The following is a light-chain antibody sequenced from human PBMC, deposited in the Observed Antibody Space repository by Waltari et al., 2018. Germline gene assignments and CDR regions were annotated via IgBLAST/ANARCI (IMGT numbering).Light chain of an antibody. CDR1: NLGGKY. CDR2: QDN. CDR3: QSWDSDLT. J-gene: IGLJ2*01. V-gene: IGLV3-1*01. Sequence: SYEVTQPPSVSVSPGQTATISCSGDNLGGKYVCLFQHKPGQAPVLIIYQDNKRPSGIPGRFSASNAGNTATLTISGAQAVDEADYYCQSWDSDLTFGGGTKLTVL.